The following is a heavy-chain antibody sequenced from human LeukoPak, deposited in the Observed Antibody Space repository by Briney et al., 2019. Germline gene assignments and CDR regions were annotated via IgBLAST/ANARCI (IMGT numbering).Heavy chain of an antibody. CDR3: AREITMVRGATTGQFDP. CDR2: IYYSGST. D-gene: IGHD3-10*01. J-gene: IGHJ5*02. Sequence: SSETLSLTCTVSGGSISSSSYYWGWIRQPPGKGLEWIGSIYYSGSTYYNPSLKSRVTISVDTSKNQFSLKLSSVTAADTAVYYCAREITMVRGATTGQFDPWGQGTLVTVSS. V-gene: IGHV4-39*07. CDR1: GGSISSSSYY.